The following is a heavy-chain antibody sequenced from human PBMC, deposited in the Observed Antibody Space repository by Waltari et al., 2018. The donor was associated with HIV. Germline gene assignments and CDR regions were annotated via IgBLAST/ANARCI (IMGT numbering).Heavy chain of an antibody. Sequence: QVQLRESGPGLVKPSETLSLTCTVPGASIRVYYWSLLRQPPGKGLEWIGYIHYSGRSDYRPSLKSRVTISVDTSKNQFSLKLRSVTAADTAVYYCARGHYYDGSGAYYYYGMDVWGQGTTVTVS. D-gene: IGHD3-22*01. J-gene: IGHJ6*02. V-gene: IGHV4-59*01. CDR3: ARGHYYDGSGAYYYYGMDV. CDR1: GASIRVYY. CDR2: IHYSGRS.